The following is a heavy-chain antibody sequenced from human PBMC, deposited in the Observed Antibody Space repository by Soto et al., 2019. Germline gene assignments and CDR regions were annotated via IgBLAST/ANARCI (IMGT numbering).Heavy chain of an antibody. D-gene: IGHD3-9*01. CDR1: GGSISSYY. CDR3: ARGKDILTGYLTFDP. Sequence: SDTLSLTCTVSGGSISSYYWSWIRQPPGKGLEWIGYIYYSGSTNYNPSLKSRVTISVDTSKNQFSLKLSSVTAADTAVYYCARGKDILTGYLTFDPWGQGTLVTVSS. V-gene: IGHV4-59*12. CDR2: IYYSGST. J-gene: IGHJ5*02.